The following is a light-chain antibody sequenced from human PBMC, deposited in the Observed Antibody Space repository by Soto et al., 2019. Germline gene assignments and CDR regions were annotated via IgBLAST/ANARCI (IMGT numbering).Light chain of an antibody. V-gene: IGKV1-5*01. CDR2: DAS. Sequence: DIQMTQSPSTLSASVGDRVTITCRASQNVNKWLAWFQQKPGKVPKLLIFDASTLQTGVPSRFGGGGSGTEFTLTISSLQPDDFATYYCQHYNSYSEAFGQGTKVDIK. CDR3: QHYNSYSEA. CDR1: QNVNKW. J-gene: IGKJ1*01.